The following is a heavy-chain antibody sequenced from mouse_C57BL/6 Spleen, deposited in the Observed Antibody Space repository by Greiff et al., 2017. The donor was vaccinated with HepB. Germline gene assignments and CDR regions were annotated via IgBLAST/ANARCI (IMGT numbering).Heavy chain of an antibody. CDR2: IYPGSGST. D-gene: IGHD2-4*01. CDR3: ARRGYDYDVAYAMDY. CDR1: GYTFTSYW. Sequence: QVQLQQPGAELVKPGASVKMSCKASGYTFTSYWITWVKQRPGQGLEWIGDIYPGSGSTNYNEKFKSKATLTVDTSSSTAYMQLSSLTSEDSAVYYCARRGYDYDVAYAMDYWGQGTSVTGAS. V-gene: IGHV1-55*01. J-gene: IGHJ4*01.